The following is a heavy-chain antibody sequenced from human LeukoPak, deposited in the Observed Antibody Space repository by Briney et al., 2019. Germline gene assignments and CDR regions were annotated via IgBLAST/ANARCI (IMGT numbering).Heavy chain of an antibody. CDR3: AKQQQLGHFDY. J-gene: IGHJ4*02. CDR2: ISWNSGSI. Sequence: GGSLRLSCAASGFTFDDYAMHWVRHAPGKGLEWVSGISWNSGSIGYADSVKGRFTISRDNAKNSLYLQMNSLRAEDTALYYCAKQQQLGHFDYWGQGTLVTVSS. V-gene: IGHV3-9*01. CDR1: GFTFDDYA. D-gene: IGHD6-13*01.